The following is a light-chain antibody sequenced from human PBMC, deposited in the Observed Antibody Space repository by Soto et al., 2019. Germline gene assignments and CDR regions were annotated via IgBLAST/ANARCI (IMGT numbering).Light chain of an antibody. V-gene: IGKV1-39*01. CDR2: FAS. CDR1: QSVSNY. CDR3: QQSYSTPLT. Sequence: IQMTQSPSSLSASVGDRVAITCRASQSVSNYLNWYQQKVGKAPQLLIYFASTLQEGVPSRFSGSGSGTDFTLTINSLQPEDFGTYSCQQSYSTPLTFGGGTKVDIK. J-gene: IGKJ4*01.